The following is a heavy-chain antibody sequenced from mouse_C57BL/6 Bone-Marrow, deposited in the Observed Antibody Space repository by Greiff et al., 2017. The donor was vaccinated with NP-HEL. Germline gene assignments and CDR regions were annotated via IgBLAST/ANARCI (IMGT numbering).Heavy chain of an antibody. CDR1: GFTFSSYA. V-gene: IGHV5-9-1*02. CDR3: TRTINWERAMEY. Sequence: EVQLVESGEGLVKPGGSLKLSCAASGFTFSSYAMSWVRQTPEKRLEWVAYISSGGDYIYYADTVKGRFTISRDHARNTLYLQMSSLKSEDTAMYYCTRTINWERAMEYWGKGITVTVAS. CDR2: ISSGGDYI. D-gene: IGHD4-1*01. J-gene: IGHJ4*01.